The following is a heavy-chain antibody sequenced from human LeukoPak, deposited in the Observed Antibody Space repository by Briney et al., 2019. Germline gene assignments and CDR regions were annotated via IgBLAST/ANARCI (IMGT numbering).Heavy chain of an antibody. CDR1: GFTFSSYG. Sequence: GGSLRLSCAASGFTFSSYGMHWVRQAPGKGLEWVAVTWYDGSNKYYADSVKGRFTISRDNSKNTLYLQMNSLRAEDTAVYYCARDPRSFGGVIDYWGQGTLVTVSS. J-gene: IGHJ4*02. V-gene: IGHV3-33*01. CDR3: ARDPRSFGGVIDY. CDR2: TWYDGSNK. D-gene: IGHD3-16*01.